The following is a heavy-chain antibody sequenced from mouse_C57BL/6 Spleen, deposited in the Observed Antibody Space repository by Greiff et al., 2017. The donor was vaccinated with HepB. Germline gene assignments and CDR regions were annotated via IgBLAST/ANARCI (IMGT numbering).Heavy chain of an antibody. V-gene: IGHV14-1*01. CDR3: ILLLGRRGY. D-gene: IGHD4-1*01. Sequence: VHVKQSGAELVRPGASVKLSCTASGFNIKDYYLHWVKQRPEQGLEWIGRIDPEDGDTEYAPKFQGKATMTADTSSNTAYLQLSSLTSEDTAVYYCILLLGRRGYWGQGTTLTVSS. J-gene: IGHJ2*01. CDR1: GFNIKDYY. CDR2: IDPEDGDT.